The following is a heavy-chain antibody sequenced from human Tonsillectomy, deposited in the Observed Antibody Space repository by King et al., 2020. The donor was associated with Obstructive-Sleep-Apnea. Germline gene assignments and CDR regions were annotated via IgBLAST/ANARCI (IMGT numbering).Heavy chain of an antibody. J-gene: IGHJ4*02. CDR3: ARHGYSSGWAFDY. D-gene: IGHD6-19*01. V-gene: IGHV4-59*08. Sequence: QLQESGPGLVKPSETLSLTCTVSGGSISSYYWSWIRQPPGKGLEWIGYIYYSGSTIYNPSLKSRVTISVDTSKNQFSLKLSSVTAADTAVYYCARHGYSSGWAFDYWGQGTLVTVSS. CDR1: GGSISSYY. CDR2: IYYSGST.